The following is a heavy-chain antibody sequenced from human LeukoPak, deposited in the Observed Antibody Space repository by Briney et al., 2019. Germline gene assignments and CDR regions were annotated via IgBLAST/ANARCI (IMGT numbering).Heavy chain of an antibody. CDR3: ARDSGLDAFDI. J-gene: IGHJ3*02. V-gene: IGHV3-53*01. D-gene: IGHD3-10*01. CDR2: IYAGGTT. CDR1: GFTVSNNY. Sequence: GGSLRLSCAASGFTVSNNYMTWVRQAPGRGLDWVSIIYAGGTTYYADSVKGRFIISRDNSKNTLYLQMNSLSAEDTAVYYCARDSGLDAFDIWGQGTMVTVSS.